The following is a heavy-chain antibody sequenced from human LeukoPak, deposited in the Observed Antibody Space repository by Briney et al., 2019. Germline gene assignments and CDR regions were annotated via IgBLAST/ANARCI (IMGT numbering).Heavy chain of an antibody. D-gene: IGHD3-10*01. CDR3: AKDMRGYYYGSGSYYGMDV. Sequence: GGSLRLSCAASGFTFDDYAMHWVRHAPGKGLEWVSGISWNSGSIGYADSVKGRFTISRDNAKNSLYLQMNSLRAEDTALYYCAKDMRGYYYGSGSYYGMDVWGQGTTVTVSS. CDR1: GFTFDDYA. J-gene: IGHJ6*02. CDR2: ISWNSGSI. V-gene: IGHV3-9*01.